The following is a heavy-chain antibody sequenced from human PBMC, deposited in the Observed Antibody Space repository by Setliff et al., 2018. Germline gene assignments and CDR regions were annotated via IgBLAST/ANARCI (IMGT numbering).Heavy chain of an antibody. CDR3: AKGQGFYDSSATAWWVY. CDR1: GFTFSNYA. J-gene: IGHJ4*02. CDR2: ISGSGLST. Sequence: GESLKISCAASGFTFSNYAMTWVRQAPGKGLEWVSAISGSGLSTSYADSVKGRFTISRDNSKNTLFLQMHSLRAEDTAVYYCAKGQGFYDSSATAWWVYWGQGTLVTVSS. D-gene: IGHD3-22*01. V-gene: IGHV3-23*01.